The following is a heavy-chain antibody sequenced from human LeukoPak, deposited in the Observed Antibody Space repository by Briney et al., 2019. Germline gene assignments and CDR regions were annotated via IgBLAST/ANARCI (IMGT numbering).Heavy chain of an antibody. CDR3: ARQVLLAFDY. V-gene: IGHV4-39*01. Sequence: SETLSLTCSVSGDSISSISYYWDWIRQPPGKGLEWIGTVFYTGTTYYSPSLKSRVTISVGTSKNQFSLKLSSVTAADTAVYYCARQVLLAFDYWGQGALVTVSS. CDR2: VFYTGTT. D-gene: IGHD3-10*01. J-gene: IGHJ4*02. CDR1: GDSISSISYY.